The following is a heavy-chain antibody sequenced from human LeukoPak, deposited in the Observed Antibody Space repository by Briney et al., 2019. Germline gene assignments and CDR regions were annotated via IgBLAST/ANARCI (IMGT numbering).Heavy chain of an antibody. Sequence: ASVKVSCKASGYTFTNYYMHWVRQAPGQGLEWMGIINPSGGSTSYAQKFQGRVTMTRDTSTTTAYMELSSLRSEDTAVYYCAKTGGSSWYDYWGQGTLVTVSS. D-gene: IGHD6-13*01. CDR2: INPSGGST. CDR3: AKTGGSSWYDY. J-gene: IGHJ4*02. V-gene: IGHV1-46*03. CDR1: GYTFTNYY.